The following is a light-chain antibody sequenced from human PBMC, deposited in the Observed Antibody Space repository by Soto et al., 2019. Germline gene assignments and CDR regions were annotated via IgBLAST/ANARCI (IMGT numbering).Light chain of an antibody. J-gene: IGKJ1*01. CDR3: QKYKTVPRT. Sequence: DIQMTQSPSSLSASVGDRVTITCRASQGISHFLAWYQQKPGKVPKLLIYAASILQSGVPPRFSGSGSGTDFTLTISSLKPEDVATYYCQKYKTVPRTFGQGTKVEI. CDR2: AAS. V-gene: IGKV1-27*01. CDR1: QGISHF.